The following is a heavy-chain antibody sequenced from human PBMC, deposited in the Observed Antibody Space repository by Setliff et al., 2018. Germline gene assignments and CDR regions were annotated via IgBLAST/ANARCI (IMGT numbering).Heavy chain of an antibody. CDR1: GGTFSRYA. J-gene: IGHJ6*03. CDR3: ARSPTRTTGSHYLGYYYYYMDF. V-gene: IGHV1-2*02. Sequence: GASVKVSCKASGGTFSRYAISWVRQAPGQGLEWMGWINPNNGGTKYAQKFQGRVTMTRDTSISTGYMELSRLRYDDTAVYYCARSPTRTTGSHYLGYYYYYMDFWGKGTTVTVSS. CDR2: INPNNGGT. D-gene: IGHD1-1*01.